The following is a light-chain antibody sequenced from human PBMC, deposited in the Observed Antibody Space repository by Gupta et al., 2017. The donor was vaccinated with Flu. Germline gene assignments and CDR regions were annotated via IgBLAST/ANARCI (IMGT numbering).Light chain of an antibody. Sequence: TVMTQSPASLAGSLGASATTNRKSSQTVLHSSNNRNYLAWYQQKPGQPPKLLIYWASTRQSGVSDRFSGSGSGTDFTLTISSLQAEDVAVYYCQQYFSASMYTFGQGTKLEIK. CDR2: WAS. J-gene: IGKJ2*01. CDR1: QTVLHSSNNRNY. V-gene: IGKV4-1*01. CDR3: QQYFSASMYT.